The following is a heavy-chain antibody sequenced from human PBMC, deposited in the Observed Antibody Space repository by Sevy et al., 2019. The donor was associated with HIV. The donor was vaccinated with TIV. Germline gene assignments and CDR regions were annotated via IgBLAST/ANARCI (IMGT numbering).Heavy chain of an antibody. Sequence: GESLKISCAASGFTFSSYNMNWVRQAPGKGLEWVSSISSASSYIRYADSVRGRFTISRDNAKNSLYLQMNSLRAEDTAVYYCARFLNYYDTSGFGYWGQGTLVTVSS. CDR2: ISSASSYI. J-gene: IGHJ4*02. CDR1: GFTFSSYN. D-gene: IGHD3-22*01. V-gene: IGHV3-21*01. CDR3: ARFLNYYDTSGFGY.